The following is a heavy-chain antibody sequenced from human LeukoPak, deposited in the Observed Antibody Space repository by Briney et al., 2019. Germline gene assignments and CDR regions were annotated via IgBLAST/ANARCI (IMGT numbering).Heavy chain of an antibody. V-gene: IGHV3-21*01. CDR3: ARDLSSWRLVAATNYLDY. J-gene: IGHJ4*02. CDR2: ISSSSSYI. D-gene: IGHD2-15*01. CDR1: GFTFSSYS. Sequence: GGSLRLSCVASGFTFSSYSMNWVRQAPGKGLEWVSSISSSSSYIYYADPVKGRFTISRNNAKNSLYLQMNSLRAEDTAVYYCARDLSSWRLVAATNYLDYWGQGTLVTVSS.